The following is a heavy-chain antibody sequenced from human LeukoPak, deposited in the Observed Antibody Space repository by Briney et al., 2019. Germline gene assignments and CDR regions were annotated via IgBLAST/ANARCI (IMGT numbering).Heavy chain of an antibody. CDR2: ISSSSSYI. CDR3: ARYQLGSYYLDY. Sequence: PGGSLRLSCAASGFTFSSYSMNWVRQAPGKGLEWVSSISSSSSYIYYADSVKGRFTISRDNAKNSLYLQMNSLRAEDTAVYYCARYQLGSYYLDYWGQGTLVTVSS. CDR1: GFTFSSYS. J-gene: IGHJ4*02. V-gene: IGHV3-21*01. D-gene: IGHD2-2*01.